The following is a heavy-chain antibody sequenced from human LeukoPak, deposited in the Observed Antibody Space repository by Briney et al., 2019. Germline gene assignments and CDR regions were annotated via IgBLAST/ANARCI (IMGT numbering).Heavy chain of an antibody. V-gene: IGHV3-30*02. Sequence: GGSLRLSCAASGFTFSTYGMHWVRQAPGRGLEWVAFIRYDGNNKYYADSVKGRFTISRDNSKNTLYLQMNSLRAEDTAVYSCAKDRHPYCSNGECSYYFDYWGQGTLVTVSS. D-gene: IGHD2-8*01. J-gene: IGHJ4*02. CDR1: GFTFSTYG. CDR2: IRYDGNNK. CDR3: AKDRHPYCSNGECSYYFDY.